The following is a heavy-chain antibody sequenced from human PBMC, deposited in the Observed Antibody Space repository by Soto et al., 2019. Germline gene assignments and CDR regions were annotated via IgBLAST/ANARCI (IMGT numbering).Heavy chain of an antibody. D-gene: IGHD2-15*01. CDR3: ARGYCSGGICPIDY. J-gene: IGHJ4*02. CDR2: INPYNGNT. Sequence: QVQLVQSGAEVKKPGASVRVSCKASGYIFTTNGISWVRQAPGQGLEWMGWINPYNGNTDYAQKFQGRGTMTIDTSTSTAYMELGSLRSDDTAVYYCARGYCSGGICPIDYWGQGTLVTVSS. V-gene: IGHV1-18*01. CDR1: GYIFTTNG.